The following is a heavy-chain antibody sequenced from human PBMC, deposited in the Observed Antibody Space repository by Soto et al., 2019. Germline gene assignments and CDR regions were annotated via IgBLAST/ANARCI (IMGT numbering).Heavy chain of an antibody. V-gene: IGHV4-59*01. CDR3: ARTPDILLVPAAIVFDY. CDR1: GGSISSYY. D-gene: IGHD2-2*01. CDR2: IYYSGST. Sequence: PSETLSLTCTVSGGSISSYYCSWIRQPPGKGPEWIGYIYYSGSTNYNPSLKSRVTISVDTSKNQFSLKLSSVTAADTAVYYCARTPDILLVPAAIVFDYWGQGTLVTVSS. J-gene: IGHJ4*02.